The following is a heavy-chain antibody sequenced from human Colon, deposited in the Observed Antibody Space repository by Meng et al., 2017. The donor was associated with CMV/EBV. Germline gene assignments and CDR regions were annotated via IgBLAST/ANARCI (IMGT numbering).Heavy chain of an antibody. CDR3: TDSSVSTPSFDY. Sequence: LQRTFSAFASNTGGEGVGWIRQPPGKALEWLAIIYWDDDTYYRLSVKDRFTITKDNSKNTVYLPMTNLRLVDTAIYYCTDSSVSTPSFDYWGQGTLVTVSS. CDR2: IYWDDDT. V-gene: IGHV2-5*02. J-gene: IGHJ4*02. CDR1: AFASNTGGEG.